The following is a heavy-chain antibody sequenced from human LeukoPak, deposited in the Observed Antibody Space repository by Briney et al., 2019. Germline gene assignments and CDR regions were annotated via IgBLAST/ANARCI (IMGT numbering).Heavy chain of an antibody. V-gene: IGHV3-21*01. CDR3: ARDIAAEVGSFDY. J-gene: IGHJ4*02. CDR2: ISSSSSYI. CDR1: GFTFSSYS. D-gene: IGHD6-13*01. Sequence: NPGGSLRLSCAASGFTFSSYSMNWVRQAPGKGLEWVSSISSSSSYIYYADSVKGRSTISRDNAKNSLYLQMNSLRAEDTAVYYCARDIAAEVGSFDYWGQGTLVTVSS.